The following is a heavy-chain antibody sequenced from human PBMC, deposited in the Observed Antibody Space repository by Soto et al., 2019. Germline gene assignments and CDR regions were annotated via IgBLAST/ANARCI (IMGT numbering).Heavy chain of an antibody. Sequence: EASVKVSCKASGYTFTGYYMHWVRQAPGQGLEWMGWINPNSGGTNYAQRFQGWVTMTRDTSISTAYMELSRLRSDDTAVYYCARGAFLTGYLGSFDYWGQGTLVTVSS. V-gene: IGHV1-2*04. CDR3: ARGAFLTGYLGSFDY. CDR1: GYTFTGYY. J-gene: IGHJ4*02. D-gene: IGHD3-9*01. CDR2: INPNSGGT.